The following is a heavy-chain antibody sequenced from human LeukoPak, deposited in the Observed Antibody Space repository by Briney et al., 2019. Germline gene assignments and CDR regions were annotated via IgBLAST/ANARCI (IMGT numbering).Heavy chain of an antibody. J-gene: IGHJ2*01. Sequence: ASVKVSCKVSGYTLTELSVRWGRQAPGKGLEWMGGFDPEDGETIYAQKFQGRVTMTEDTSTDTAYMELSSLRSEDTAVYYCATHFSYYYDSSGYYFRYWYFDLWGRGTLVTVSS. V-gene: IGHV1-24*01. CDR3: ATHFSYYYDSSGYYFRYWYFDL. CDR2: FDPEDGET. CDR1: GYTLTELS. D-gene: IGHD3-22*01.